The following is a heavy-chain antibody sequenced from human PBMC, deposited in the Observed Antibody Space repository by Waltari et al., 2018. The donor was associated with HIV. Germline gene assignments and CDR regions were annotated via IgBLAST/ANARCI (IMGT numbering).Heavy chain of an antibody. CDR1: GYTFTSYD. D-gene: IGHD4-17*01. CDR2: RNPNSGNT. CDR3: ARNMVTTRQYDY. V-gene: IGHV1-8*01. Sequence: QVQLVQSGAEVKKPGASVKVSCKASGYTFTSYDINWVRQATGQGLEWMGWRNPNSGNTGYAQKFQGRVTMTRNTSISTAYMELSILISEDTAVYYCARNMVTTRQYDYWGQGSLVTVSS. J-gene: IGHJ4*02.